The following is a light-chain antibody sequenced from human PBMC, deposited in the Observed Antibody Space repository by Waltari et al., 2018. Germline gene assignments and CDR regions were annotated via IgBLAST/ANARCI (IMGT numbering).Light chain of an antibody. Sequence: QSALTQPRSVSGSPGQSVTISCTGTSSDVGGYNYVSWYQQHPGKAPKLMLYDVSKRPSGVPVRFSGSKSGNTASLTISGLQAEDEADYYCCSYAGSYTGVFGGGTKLTVL. CDR2: DVS. CDR1: SSDVGGYNY. CDR3: CSYAGSYTGV. J-gene: IGLJ2*01. V-gene: IGLV2-11*01.